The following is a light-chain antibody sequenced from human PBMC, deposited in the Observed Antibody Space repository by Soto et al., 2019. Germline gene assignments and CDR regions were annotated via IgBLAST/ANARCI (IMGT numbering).Light chain of an antibody. CDR2: GAS. Sequence: EVFRARSPATLSGSPGDRAALSCRTSQSVSSDLAWYQQKPGQAPRLLIYGASTRATGIPARFSGSGSGTEFTLTISSLQSEDFAVYYCHHYSSWPPYTFGQGTKVDIK. V-gene: IGKV3D-15*01. CDR3: HHYSSWPPYT. J-gene: IGKJ2*01. CDR1: QSVSSD.